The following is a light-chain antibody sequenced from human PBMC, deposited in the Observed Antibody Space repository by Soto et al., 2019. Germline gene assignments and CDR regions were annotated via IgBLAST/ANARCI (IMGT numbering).Light chain of an antibody. CDR3: QHFNSYPWT. Sequence: DIQMTQSPSTLSVSVGDRFTITCRASQSISSWLAWYQQKPGKAPKLLINKASSLESGVPSRFSGSGSGTEFTLTISSLQPDDFATYYCQHFNSYPWTFGQGTKVDIK. V-gene: IGKV1-5*03. J-gene: IGKJ1*01. CDR1: QSISSW. CDR2: KAS.